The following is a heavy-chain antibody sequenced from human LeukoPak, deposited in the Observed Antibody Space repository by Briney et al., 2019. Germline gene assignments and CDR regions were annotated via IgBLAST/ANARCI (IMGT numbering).Heavy chain of an antibody. CDR1: GFTFNNYA. J-gene: IGHJ4*02. CDR2: ISGSGDTT. D-gene: IGHD2-21*02. V-gene: IGHV3-23*01. Sequence: GGSLRLSCAGSGFTFNNYAMNWVRQAPGKGLEWVSVISGSGDTTYYADSVKGRFTISRDNSKNTLCLQMNSLRAEDTAVYYCVVTSGGYFDYWGQGTLVTVSS. CDR3: VVTSGGYFDY.